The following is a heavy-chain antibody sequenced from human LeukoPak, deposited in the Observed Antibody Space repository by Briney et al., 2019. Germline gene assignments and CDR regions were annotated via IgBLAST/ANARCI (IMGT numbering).Heavy chain of an antibody. V-gene: IGHV3-74*01. CDR1: GSTLSSSW. Sequence: AGGPRSLSCAVSGSTLSSSWMHWVRQARGKGLVWVSHIKTDGSTTAYADSVKGRFTISRDNAKNTLYLQMNSLRAEDTAVYFCARGGGLDVWGQGATVTVSS. CDR2: IKTDGSTT. J-gene: IGHJ6*02. CDR3: ARGGGLDV. D-gene: IGHD3-16*01.